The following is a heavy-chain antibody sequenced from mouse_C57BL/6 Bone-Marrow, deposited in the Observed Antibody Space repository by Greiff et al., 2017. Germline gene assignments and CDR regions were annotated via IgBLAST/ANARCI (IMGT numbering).Heavy chain of an antibody. CDR3: ARGGGLRQGLLFDY. CDR1: GYTFTNYW. V-gene: IGHV1-63*01. CDR2: IYPGGGYT. Sequence: QVQLQQSGAELVRPGTSVKMSCKASGYTFTNYWIGWAKQRPGHGLEWIGDIYPGGGYTNYNEKFKGKATLTADKSSSTAYMQFSSLTSEDSAIYYCARGGGLRQGLLFDYWGQGTTLTVSS. J-gene: IGHJ2*01. D-gene: IGHD2-4*01.